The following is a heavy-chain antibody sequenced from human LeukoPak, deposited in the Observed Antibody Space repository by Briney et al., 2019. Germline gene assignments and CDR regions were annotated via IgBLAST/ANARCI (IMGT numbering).Heavy chain of an antibody. J-gene: IGHJ4*02. CDR2: ISGSGGST. V-gene: IGHV3-23*01. CDR1: RFTFSSYA. CDR3: AKEEQWLRHFDY. D-gene: IGHD6-19*01. Sequence: GGSLRLSCAASRFTFSSYAMSWVRQAPGKGLQWVSTISGSGGSTYYADSVKGRFTISRDNSKNTLYLQMNSLRAEDTAVYYCAKEEQWLRHFDYWGQGTLVTVSS.